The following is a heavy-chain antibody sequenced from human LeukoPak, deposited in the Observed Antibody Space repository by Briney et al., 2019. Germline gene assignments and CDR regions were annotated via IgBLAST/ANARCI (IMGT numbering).Heavy chain of an antibody. V-gene: IGHV4-34*01. J-gene: IGHJ6*03. CDR3: ARLGLAYYMDV. D-gene: IGHD7-27*01. CDR1: GGSFSGYY. Sequence: SETLSLTCAVYGGSFSGYYWSWIRQPPGKGLEWIGEINHSGSTNYNPSLKSRVTISVDTSKNQFSLKLSSVTAADTAVYYCARLGLAYYMDVWGKGTTVTVSS. CDR2: INHSGST.